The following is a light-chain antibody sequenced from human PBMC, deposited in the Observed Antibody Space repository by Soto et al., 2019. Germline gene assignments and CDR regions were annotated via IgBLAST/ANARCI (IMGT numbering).Light chain of an antibody. V-gene: IGKV1-5*03. J-gene: IGKJ1*01. CDR2: EAS. Sequence: DILMTQFPSTLSASIGDRVTITCRASQSTSGRLAWYQLKPDKAPKLLIYEASSLQSGVPSRFSGSGSGTEFTLTISSLQPEDFATYYCQQSYSTPQTFGQGTKVDIK. CDR1: QSTSGR. CDR3: QQSYSTPQT.